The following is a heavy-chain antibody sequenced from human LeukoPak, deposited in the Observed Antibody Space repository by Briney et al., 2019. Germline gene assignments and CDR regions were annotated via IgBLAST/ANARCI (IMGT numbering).Heavy chain of an antibody. Sequence: GGSLRLSCAASGFTFSSYEMNWVRQAPGKGLEWVSYISSSGSTIYYADSVKGRFTISRDNAKNSLYLQMNSPRAEDTALYYCARVGLVGSGSYYTVYYYMDVWGKGTTVTVSS. CDR1: GFTFSSYE. V-gene: IGHV3-48*03. CDR2: ISSSGSTI. D-gene: IGHD3-10*01. CDR3: ARVGLVGSGSYYTVYYYMDV. J-gene: IGHJ6*03.